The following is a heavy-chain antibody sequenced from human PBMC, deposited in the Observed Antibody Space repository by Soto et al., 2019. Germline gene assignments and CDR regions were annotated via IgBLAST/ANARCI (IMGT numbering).Heavy chain of an antibody. Sequence: ASVKVSCKASGYTFNSYYIHCVRHGPGQGLEWMEVISPSGGSISYAQKCQGRVIMARGTSTSAVYMELSSLRSEDTAVYYCERGIATGQLDSCGQRTLVTF. D-gene: IGHD2-15*01. CDR3: ERGIATGQLDS. V-gene: IGHV1-46*02. CDR1: GYTFNSYY. J-gene: IGHJ4*02. CDR2: ISPSGGSI.